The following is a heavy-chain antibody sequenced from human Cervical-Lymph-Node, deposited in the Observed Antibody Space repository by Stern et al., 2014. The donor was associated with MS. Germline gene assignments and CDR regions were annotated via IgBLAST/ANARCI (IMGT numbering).Heavy chain of an antibody. D-gene: IGHD4-17*01. CDR3: ARARVGDYARSPHLDS. Sequence: VQLLESGGGVVQPGRSLRLSCAGSGFTFRNYDMYWVRQATGKGLEWVAVISNDGSRNNYTYSVKGRFIISRDNSKYTSFLQMNSLRAEDTAVYYCARARVGDYARSPHLDSWGQGTLVTVSS. V-gene: IGHV3-30*03. CDR2: ISNDGSRN. J-gene: IGHJ4*02. CDR1: GFTFRNYD.